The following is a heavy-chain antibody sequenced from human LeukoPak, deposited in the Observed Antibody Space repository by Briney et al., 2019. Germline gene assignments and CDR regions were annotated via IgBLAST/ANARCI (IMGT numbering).Heavy chain of an antibody. V-gene: IGHV1-2*04. J-gene: IGHJ6*02. CDR1: GYTFTGYY. CDR3: ARASLVGYSSGWYYYYYGMDV. D-gene: IGHD6-19*01. CDR2: INPNSGGT. Sequence: ASVKVSCKASGYTFTGYYMHWVRQAPGPGLEWMGWINPNSGGTNYAQKFQGWVTMTRDTSISTAYMELSRLRSDDTAVYYCARASLVGYSSGWYYYYYGMDVWGQGTTVTVSS.